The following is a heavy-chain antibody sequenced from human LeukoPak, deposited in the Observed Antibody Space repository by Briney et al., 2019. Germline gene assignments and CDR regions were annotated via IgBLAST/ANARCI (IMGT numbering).Heavy chain of an antibody. CDR1: GGSISSGSYY. V-gene: IGHV4-61*02. Sequence: PSETLSLTCTVSGGSISSGSYYWSWIRQPAGKGLEWIGRIYTSGSTNYNPSLKSRVTISVDTSKNQFSLKLSSVTAADTAVYYCARVVDRKPRVRFDPWGQGTLVTVSS. J-gene: IGHJ5*02. CDR2: IYTSGST. D-gene: IGHD1-14*01. CDR3: ARVVDRKPRVRFDP.